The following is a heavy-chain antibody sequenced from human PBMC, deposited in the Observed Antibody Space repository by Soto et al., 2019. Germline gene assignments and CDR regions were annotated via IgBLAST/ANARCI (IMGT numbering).Heavy chain of an antibody. V-gene: IGHV4-4*07. CDR3: VASLAASGLNWLGP. CDR2: IFANGHT. Sequence: LDLTCVVSGGSVCVKYWDLVRKPPGKGLEWIGLIFANGHTDYNPSLKSRVTMSVDASKNQFSLRLTSMTAADTAVYYCVASLAASGLNWLGPWGRATLVTVSS. D-gene: IGHD6-13*01. CDR1: GGSVCVKY. J-gene: IGHJ5*02.